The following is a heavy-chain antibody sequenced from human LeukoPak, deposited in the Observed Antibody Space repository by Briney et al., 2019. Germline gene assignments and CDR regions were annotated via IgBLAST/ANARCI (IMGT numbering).Heavy chain of an antibody. CDR2: IYYSGST. D-gene: IGHD3-22*01. V-gene: IGHV4-59*01. J-gene: IGHJ6*03. Sequence: SETLSLTCTVSGGSISSYYWSWIRQPPGKGLEWIGYIYYSGSTNYNPSLKSRVTISVDTSKNQFSLKLSSVTAADTAVYYCARGGDSSGYYYYYMDVWGKGTTVTISS. CDR3: ARGGDSSGYYYYYMDV. CDR1: GGSISSYY.